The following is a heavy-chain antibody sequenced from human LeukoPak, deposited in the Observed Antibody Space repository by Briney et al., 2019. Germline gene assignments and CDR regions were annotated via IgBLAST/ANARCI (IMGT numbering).Heavy chain of an antibody. CDR1: GGSISSGSYY. J-gene: IGHJ4*02. CDR3: ARGGYDILTGYYISDY. D-gene: IGHD3-9*01. CDR2: IYTSGSR. Sequence: TPSLTCTVSGGSISSGSYYWSWIRQPAGKALEWIGRIYTSGSRNYNPSLKSRVTISVDTSKNQFSLKLSSVTAADTAVYYCARGGYDILTGYYISDYWGQGTLVTVSS. V-gene: IGHV4-61*02.